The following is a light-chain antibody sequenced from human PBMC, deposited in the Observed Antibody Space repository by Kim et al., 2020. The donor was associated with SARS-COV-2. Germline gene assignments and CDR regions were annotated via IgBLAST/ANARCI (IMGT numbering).Light chain of an antibody. CDR3: QSYDSSLSGWV. CDR2: GNS. CDR1: SSNSGAGYD. V-gene: IGLV1-40*01. J-gene: IGLJ3*02. Sequence: RVTISCTGSSSNSGAGYDVHWYQQLPGTAPKLLIYGNSNRPSGVPDRFSGSKSDTSASLAITGLQAEDEADYYCQSYDSSLSGWVFGGGTKLTVL.